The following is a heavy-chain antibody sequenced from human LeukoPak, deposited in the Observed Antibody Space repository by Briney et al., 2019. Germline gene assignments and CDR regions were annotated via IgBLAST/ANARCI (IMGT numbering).Heavy chain of an antibody. Sequence: ASVKVSCKASGYTFTSYFMHWVRQAPGQGLEWMGIINPSGGSTRYAQKFQGIVTMTRDTSTSTVYMELSSLRSDDTAVYYCARGNSGYDWGTGYNWFDPWGQGTLVTVSS. CDR3: ARGNSGYDWGTGYNWFDP. D-gene: IGHD5-12*01. CDR2: INPSGGST. J-gene: IGHJ5*02. CDR1: GYTFTSYF. V-gene: IGHV1-46*01.